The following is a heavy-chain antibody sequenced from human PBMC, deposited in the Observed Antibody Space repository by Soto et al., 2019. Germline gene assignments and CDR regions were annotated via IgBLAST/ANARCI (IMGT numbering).Heavy chain of an antibody. J-gene: IGHJ5*02. Sequence: GXSLRLSCVASGFTFSSYSMNCVRQAPVKGLEWVSSISSSSSYMYYADSVKGRFTISRDNAKNSLYLQMNSLRAEDTAVYYCARPYCSSTSCSPWGQGTLVTVSS. CDR2: ISSSSSYM. CDR1: GFTFSSYS. D-gene: IGHD2-2*01. V-gene: IGHV3-21*01. CDR3: ARPYCSSTSCSP.